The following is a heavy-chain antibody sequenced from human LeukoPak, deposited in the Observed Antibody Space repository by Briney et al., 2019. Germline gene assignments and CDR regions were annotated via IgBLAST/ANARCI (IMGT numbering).Heavy chain of an antibody. D-gene: IGHD2-15*01. CDR1: RFTFSSYS. J-gene: IGHJ4*02. CDR3: ARPGYCSGGSCYSFDY. V-gene: IGHV3-21*01. Sequence: GGSLRLSCAASRFTFSSYSMNWVRQAPGKGLERVSSISSSSSYIYYADSVKGRFTISRDNAKNSLYLQMNSLRAEDTAVYYCARPGYCSGGSCYSFDYWGQGTLVTVSS. CDR2: ISSSSSYI.